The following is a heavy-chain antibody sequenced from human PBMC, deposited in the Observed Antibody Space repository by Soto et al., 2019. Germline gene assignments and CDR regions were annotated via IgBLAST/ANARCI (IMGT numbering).Heavy chain of an antibody. Sequence: EVQLVESGGGLVQPGGSLRLSCVASGFTFISSFMGWVRQAPGKGLEWVANINQDGGGTYYVDSVEGRFTISRDNAKDSLYLQMNSLRGEDTAVYYCARYFRGSGRYFFDYRGQGTLVTVSS. CDR2: INQDGGGT. V-gene: IGHV3-7*03. CDR3: ARYFRGSGRYFFDY. D-gene: IGHD6-19*01. CDR1: GFTFISSF. J-gene: IGHJ4*02.